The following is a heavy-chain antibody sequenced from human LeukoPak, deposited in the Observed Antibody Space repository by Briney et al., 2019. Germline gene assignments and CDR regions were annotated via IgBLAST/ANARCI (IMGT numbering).Heavy chain of an antibody. Sequence: ASVKVSCKASGYTFTSYGISWVRQAPGQGLEWMGWISAYNGNTNYAQKLQGRVTMTTDTSTSTAYMELRSLRSDDTAVYYCARQSTDYDIVTYHFDYWGQGTLVTVSS. V-gene: IGHV1-18*04. CDR2: ISAYNGNT. J-gene: IGHJ4*02. D-gene: IGHD3-9*01. CDR3: ARQSTDYDIVTYHFDY. CDR1: GYTFTSYG.